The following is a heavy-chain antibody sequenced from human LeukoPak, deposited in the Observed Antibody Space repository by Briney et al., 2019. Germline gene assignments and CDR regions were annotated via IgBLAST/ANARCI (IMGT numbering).Heavy chain of an antibody. CDR3: ARDVAHIAATNY. Sequence: GGSLRLSCAASGFTFSSYSMNWVRQAPGKGLEWVSSISSSSSYIYYADSVKGRFTISRDNAKNSLYLQMNSLRAEDTAVYYCARDVAHIAATNYWGQGTLVTVPS. J-gene: IGHJ4*02. D-gene: IGHD6-13*01. V-gene: IGHV3-21*01. CDR2: ISSSSSYI. CDR1: GFTFSSYS.